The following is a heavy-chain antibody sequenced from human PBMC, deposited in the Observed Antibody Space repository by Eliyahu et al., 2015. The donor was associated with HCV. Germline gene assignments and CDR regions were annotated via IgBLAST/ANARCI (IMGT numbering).Heavy chain of an antibody. J-gene: IGHJ1*01. Sequence: EVQLLESGGGLVQPGGSLXLSCAASGFXFSXYAMSWVRQAPGKGLEWVSVIYSXGSSTYYADSVKGRFTISRDNSKNTLYLQMNSLRAEDTAVYYCAKENFQAVVAATRYFQHWGQGTLVTVSS. CDR3: AKENFQAVVAATRYFQH. V-gene: IGHV3-23*03. D-gene: IGHD2-15*01. CDR1: GFXFSXYA. CDR2: IYSXGSST.